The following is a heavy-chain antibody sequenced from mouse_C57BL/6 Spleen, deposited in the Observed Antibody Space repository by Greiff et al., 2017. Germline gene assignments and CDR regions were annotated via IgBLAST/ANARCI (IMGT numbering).Heavy chain of an antibody. CDR3: ARGGYDYDEGYAMDY. D-gene: IGHD2-4*01. J-gene: IGHJ4*01. CDR2: IYPGDGDT. Sequence: QVQLQQSGPELVKPGASVKISCKASGYAFSSSWMNWVKQRPGKGLEWIGRIYPGDGDTNYNGKFKGKATLTADKSSSTAYMQLSSLTSEDAAVYFCARGGYDYDEGYAMDYWGQGTSVTVSS. CDR1: GYAFSSSW. V-gene: IGHV1-82*01.